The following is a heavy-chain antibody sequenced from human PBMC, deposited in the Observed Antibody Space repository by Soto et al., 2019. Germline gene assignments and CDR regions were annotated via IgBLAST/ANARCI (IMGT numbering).Heavy chain of an antibody. Sequence: GGPLRLSCAASGFTFSSYAMSWVRRTPGKGLEWVSAMSGSGCSTYYADSVKGRFTISRDNSRNTLYLQMNSLRAEDTAVYYCMNLYSYGSGSYYKWGQGTLVTVSS. J-gene: IGHJ4*02. D-gene: IGHD3-10*01. V-gene: IGHV3-23*01. CDR2: MSGSGCST. CDR3: MNLYSYGSGSYYK. CDR1: GFTFSSYA.